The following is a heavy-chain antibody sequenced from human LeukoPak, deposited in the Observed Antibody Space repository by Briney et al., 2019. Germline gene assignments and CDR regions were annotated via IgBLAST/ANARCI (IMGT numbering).Heavy chain of an antibody. Sequence: GGCLRLSCTASGFTFSDYYMSWIRQAPGKGLEWVSYISSTSSYTDYADSVKGRFTISRDNAKNLLYLQMNSLRAEDTAAYYCARIDYSSSWYLDYWGQGTLVTVSS. CDR3: ARIDYSSSWYLDY. D-gene: IGHD6-13*01. J-gene: IGHJ4*02. CDR2: ISSTSSYT. CDR1: GFTFSDYY. V-gene: IGHV3-11*03.